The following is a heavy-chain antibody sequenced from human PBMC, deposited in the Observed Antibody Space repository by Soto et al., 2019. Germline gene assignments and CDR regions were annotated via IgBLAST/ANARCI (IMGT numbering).Heavy chain of an antibody. CDR1: GFTFDDYA. CDR3: AKDQRIQLWLGWFDP. D-gene: IGHD5-18*01. V-gene: IGHV3-9*01. Sequence: RLSCAASGFTFDDYAMHWVRQAPGKGLEWVSGISWNSGSIGYADSVKGRFTISRDNAKNSLYLQMNSLRAEDTALYYCAKDQRIQLWLGWFDPWGQGTLVTVSS. CDR2: ISWNSGSI. J-gene: IGHJ5*02.